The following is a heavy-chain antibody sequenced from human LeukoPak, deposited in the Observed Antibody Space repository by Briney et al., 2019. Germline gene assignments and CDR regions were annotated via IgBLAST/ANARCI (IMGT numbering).Heavy chain of an antibody. J-gene: IGHJ3*02. CDR1: GGSFSSYY. Sequence: PSETLSLTCAVYGGSFSSYYWSWIRQPPGKGLEWIGEIIHSGSTNYKPSLKRRVTISTDTSKNQFSLKLSSVTAADTAVYYCAREGPGYDFWSGYRAFDIWGQGTMVTVSS. D-gene: IGHD3-3*01. CDR2: IIHSGST. CDR3: AREGPGYDFWSGYRAFDI. V-gene: IGHV4-34*12.